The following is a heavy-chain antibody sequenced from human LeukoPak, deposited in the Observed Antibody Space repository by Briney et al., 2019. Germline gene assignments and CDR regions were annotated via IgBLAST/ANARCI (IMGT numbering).Heavy chain of an antibody. V-gene: IGHV3-15*01. CDR2: IKSKTDGGTA. J-gene: IGHJ4*02. D-gene: IGHD3-3*01. CDR3: ATALRGVGF. CDR1: GITFISAW. Sequence: PGGSLRLSCAASGITFISAWMNWVRQAPGKGLEWVGRIKSKTDGGTAEHAAPVKGRFIISRDDSKNMLYLQMNSLNGDDTGVYYCATALRGVGFWGQGTLVTVPS.